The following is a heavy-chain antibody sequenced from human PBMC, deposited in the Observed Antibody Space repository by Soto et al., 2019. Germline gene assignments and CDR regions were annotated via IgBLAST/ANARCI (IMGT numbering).Heavy chain of an antibody. CDR1: GGSISSADYY. CDR3: ARHQSHSSSYVDP. D-gene: IGHD6-13*01. V-gene: IGHV4-30-4*01. CDR2: VFYTGST. J-gene: IGHJ5*02. Sequence: SETLSLTCTVSGGSISSADYYWSWIRQPPGKGLEWIGHVFYTGSTDYNPSLKSRATISVDTSKNQFSLKLSSVTAADTAVYYCARHQSHSSSYVDPWGQGTLVTVSS.